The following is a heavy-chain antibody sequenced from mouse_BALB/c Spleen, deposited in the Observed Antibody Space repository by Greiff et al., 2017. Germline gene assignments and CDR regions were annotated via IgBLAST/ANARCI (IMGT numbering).Heavy chain of an antibody. D-gene: IGHD5-2*01. V-gene: IGHV1-7*01. CDR2: INPSTGYT. CDR1: GYTFTSYW. CDR3: ARSGIRRAWFDY. J-gene: IGHJ3*01. Sequence: QVQLQQSGAELAKPGASVKMSCKASGYTFTSYWMHWVKQRPGQGLEWIGYINPSTGYTEYNQKFKDKATLTADKSSSTAYMQLSSLTSEDSAVYYCARSGIRRAWFDYWGQGTLVTVSA.